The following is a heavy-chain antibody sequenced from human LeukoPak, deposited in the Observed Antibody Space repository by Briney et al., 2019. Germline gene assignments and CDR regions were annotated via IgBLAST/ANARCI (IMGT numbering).Heavy chain of an antibody. V-gene: IGHV3-7*03. CDR1: GLTFENVW. CDR3: AKSGCSSTSCYGLFSGWFDP. J-gene: IGHJ5*02. D-gene: IGHD2-2*01. Sequence: GGSLRLSCVVSGLTFENVWMSWVRQAPGKGLEWVANIKQDGSEKYYVDSVKGRFTISRDNAKNSLYLQMNSLRAEDTAVYYCAKSGCSSTSCYGLFSGWFDPWGQGTLVTVSS. CDR2: IKQDGSEK.